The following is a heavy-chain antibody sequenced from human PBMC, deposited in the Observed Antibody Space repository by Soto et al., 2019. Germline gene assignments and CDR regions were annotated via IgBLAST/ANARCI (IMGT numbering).Heavy chain of an antibody. Sequence: ASVKVSCKASGYTFTGYYMPWVRQAPGQGLEWMGWTNPNSGGTNYAQKFQGWVTMTRDTSISTAYMELSRLRSDDTAVYYCARSREMAIPWFDPWGQGTLVTVSS. D-gene: IGHD2-2*02. CDR1: GYTFTGYY. J-gene: IGHJ5*02. CDR2: TNPNSGGT. V-gene: IGHV1-2*04. CDR3: ARSREMAIPWFDP.